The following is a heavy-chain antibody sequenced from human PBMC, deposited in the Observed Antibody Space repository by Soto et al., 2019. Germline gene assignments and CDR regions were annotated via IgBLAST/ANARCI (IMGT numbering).Heavy chain of an antibody. Sequence: GGSLRLSCAASGFTFSSYGMHWVRQAPGKGLEWVAVISYDGSNKYYADSVKGRFTISRDNSKNTLYLQMNSLRAEDTAVYYCAASTPTSWDYYGMDVWGQGTTVTVSS. V-gene: IGHV3-30*03. CDR3: AASTPTSWDYYGMDV. J-gene: IGHJ6*02. D-gene: IGHD2-2*01. CDR2: ISYDGSNK. CDR1: GFTFSSYG.